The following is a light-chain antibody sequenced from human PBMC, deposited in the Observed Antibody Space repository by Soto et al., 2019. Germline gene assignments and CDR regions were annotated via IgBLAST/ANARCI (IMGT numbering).Light chain of an antibody. CDR3: QQYGSSPT. CDR2: GAS. Sequence: IVLTQSPCTLSLSPGERATLPCRASQSVSNNYLAWYQQKPGQAPRRLIYGASSRATGIPDRFSGSGSGTDFTLTISRLEPEDFAVYYCQQYGSSPTFGEGTRLEIK. CDR1: QSVSNNY. V-gene: IGKV3-20*01. J-gene: IGKJ5*01.